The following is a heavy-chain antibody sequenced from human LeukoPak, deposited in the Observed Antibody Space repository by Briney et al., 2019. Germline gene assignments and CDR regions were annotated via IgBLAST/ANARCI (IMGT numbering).Heavy chain of an antibody. Sequence: GGSLRLSCAASGFTFSSYAMSWVRQAPGKGLEWVSAISGSGGSTYYADSVKGRFTISRDNSKNTLYLQMNSLRAEDTAVYYCAKNVLRYFDWLGPFDDWGQGTLVTVSS. CDR1: GFTFSSYA. D-gene: IGHD3-9*01. CDR3: AKNVLRYFDWLGPFDD. V-gene: IGHV3-23*01. CDR2: ISGSGGST. J-gene: IGHJ4*02.